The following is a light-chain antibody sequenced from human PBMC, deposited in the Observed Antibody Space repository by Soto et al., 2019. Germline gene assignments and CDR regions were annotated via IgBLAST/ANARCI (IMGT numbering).Light chain of an antibody. CDR2: KAS. CDR3: QHYNSYSEA. Sequence: DIQMTQSPSSLSASVGDRVAITCRAGQTISTYLNWYQQKPGKAPKLLIYKASTLKSGVPSRFSGSGSGTEFTLTISSLQPDDFATYYCQHYNSYSEAFGQGTKVDIK. J-gene: IGKJ1*01. V-gene: IGKV1-5*03. CDR1: QTISTY.